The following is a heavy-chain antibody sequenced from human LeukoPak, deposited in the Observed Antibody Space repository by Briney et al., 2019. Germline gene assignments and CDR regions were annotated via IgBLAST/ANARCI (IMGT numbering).Heavy chain of an antibody. V-gene: IGHV3-23*01. J-gene: IGHJ4*02. CDR1: GFTFSSYA. CDR3: ATSRYGDYGVYFDY. D-gene: IGHD4-17*01. CDR2: ISGSGGST. Sequence: GGSLRLSCAASGFTFSSYAMSWVRQAPGKGLEWVSAISGSGGSTYYADSVKGRFTISRDNSKNTLHLQMNSLRAEDTAVYYCATSRYGDYGVYFDYWGQGTLVTVSS.